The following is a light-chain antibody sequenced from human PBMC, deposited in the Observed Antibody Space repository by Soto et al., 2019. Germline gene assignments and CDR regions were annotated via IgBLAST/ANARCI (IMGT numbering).Light chain of an antibody. CDR1: QDVNKY. CDR2: DAS. Sequence: DIQMTQSPSSLSASVGDRVTITCQASQDVNKYLNWYQQKPGKAPKLLINDASNLEIGVPSRFSGSGSGTDFIFTISSLQPEDVATYYCQQYNNRITFGQGTRLEIK. J-gene: IGKJ5*01. CDR3: QQYNNRIT. V-gene: IGKV1-33*01.